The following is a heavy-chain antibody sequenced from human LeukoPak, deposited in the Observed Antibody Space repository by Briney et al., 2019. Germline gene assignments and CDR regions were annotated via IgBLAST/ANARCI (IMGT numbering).Heavy chain of an antibody. CDR3: SREDY. Sequence: ASVKVSFKASGYTFTGYYLHWVRQAPGQGLEWVGWINANSGGTTYAQKFQGRVTMTRDTSISTVYMELSRLRSDDTAVYYCSREDYWGQGTLVTVSS. V-gene: IGHV1-2*02. J-gene: IGHJ4*02. CDR2: INANSGGT. CDR1: GYTFTGYY.